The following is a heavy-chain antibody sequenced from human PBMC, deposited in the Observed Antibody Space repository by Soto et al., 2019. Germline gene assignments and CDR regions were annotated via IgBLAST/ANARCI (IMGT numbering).Heavy chain of an antibody. J-gene: IGHJ4*02. V-gene: IGHV3-30*04. Sequence: GGSLRLSCAASGFTFSSYAMHWVRQAPGKGLEWVAVISYDGSNKYYADSVKGRFTISRDNSKNTLYLQMNSPRAEDTAVYYCARDYGGGLDYWGQGTLVTVSS. CDR2: ISYDGSNK. CDR3: ARDYGGGLDY. CDR1: GFTFSSYA. D-gene: IGHD4-17*01.